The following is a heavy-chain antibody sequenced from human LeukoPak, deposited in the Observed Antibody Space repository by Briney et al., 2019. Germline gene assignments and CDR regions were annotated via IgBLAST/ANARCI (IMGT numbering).Heavy chain of an antibody. J-gene: IGHJ6*02. CDR3: GAAYDFWSGYPNEDAGNYGMDV. Sequence: NPSETLSLTCTVSGGSISSGGYYWSWIRQHPGQGLEWIGYIYYSGSTYYNPSLKSRVTISVDTSKNQFSLKLSSVTAADTAVYYCGAAYDFWSGYPNEDAGNYGMDVWGQGTTVTVSS. CDR2: IYYSGST. CDR1: GGSISSGGYY. D-gene: IGHD3-3*01. V-gene: IGHV4-31*03.